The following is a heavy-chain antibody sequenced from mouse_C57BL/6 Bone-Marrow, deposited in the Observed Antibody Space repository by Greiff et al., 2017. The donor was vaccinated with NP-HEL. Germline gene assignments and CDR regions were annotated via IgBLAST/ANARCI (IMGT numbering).Heavy chain of an antibody. Sequence: VKLKQPGAELVKPGASVKMSCKASGYTFTSYWITWVKQRPGQGLEWIGDIYPGSGSTNYNEKFKSKATLTVDTSSSTAYMQLSSLTSEDSAVYYCAFYGSSYGYYAMDYWGQGTSVTVSS. CDR1: GYTFTSYW. CDR2: IYPGSGST. V-gene: IGHV1-55*01. D-gene: IGHD1-1*01. CDR3: AFYGSSYGYYAMDY. J-gene: IGHJ4*01.